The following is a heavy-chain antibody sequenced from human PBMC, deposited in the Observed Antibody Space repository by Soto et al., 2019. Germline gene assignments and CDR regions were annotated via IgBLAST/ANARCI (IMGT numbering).Heavy chain of an antibody. CDR3: ARAVGVLDSSGQLDY. J-gene: IGHJ4*02. CDR1: GFTFSSYA. D-gene: IGHD3-22*01. Sequence: QVQLVESGGGVVQPGRSLRLSCAASGFTFSSYAMHWVRQAPGKGLEWVAVISYDGSNKYYADSVKGRFTISRDNSKNALYLQMNSLRAEDTAVYYCARAVGVLDSSGQLDYWGQGTLVTFSS. V-gene: IGHV3-30-3*01. CDR2: ISYDGSNK.